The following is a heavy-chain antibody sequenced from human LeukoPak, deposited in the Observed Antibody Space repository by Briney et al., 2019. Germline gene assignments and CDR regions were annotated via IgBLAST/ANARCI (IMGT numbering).Heavy chain of an antibody. Sequence: ASVKVSCKASGYTFTSYGISWVRQAPGQGLEWMGWISANKGNTNYAQKLQGRVTMTTDTSTRTAYMELRSLRSDDTAEYYCARARYCRSPSCYGPEDDAFDIWGQGTMVTVSS. CDR2: ISANKGNT. D-gene: IGHD2-2*01. CDR3: ARARYCRSPSCYGPEDDAFDI. V-gene: IGHV1-18*01. CDR1: GYTFTSYG. J-gene: IGHJ3*02.